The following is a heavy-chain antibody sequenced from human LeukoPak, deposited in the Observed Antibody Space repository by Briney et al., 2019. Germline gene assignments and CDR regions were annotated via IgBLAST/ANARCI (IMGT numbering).Heavy chain of an antibody. V-gene: IGHV3-30*18. D-gene: IGHD2-15*01. CDR1: GFIFSSYG. J-gene: IGHJ4*02. CDR2: ISYDGSNK. Sequence: RAGRSLRLSCAASGFIFSSYGMHWVRLAPGKGLEWVAVISYDGSNKYYADSVKGRFTISRDNSKNTLYLQMNSLRAEDTAVYYCTKPSGGGIVVVVAAYFDYWGQGTLVTVSS. CDR3: TKPSGGGIVVVVAAYFDY.